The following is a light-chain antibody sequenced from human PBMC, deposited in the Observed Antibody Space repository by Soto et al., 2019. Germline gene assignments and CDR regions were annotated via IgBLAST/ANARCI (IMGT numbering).Light chain of an antibody. CDR1: QSVSSN. CDR2: DAS. V-gene: IGKV3-11*01. Sequence: EIVLTQSPGTLSLSPGERATLSCRASQSVSSNFAWYQQKPGQAPRLLIYDASNRATGIPARFSGSGSGTDFTLNISRLEAEDVAVYYCQQRSNWPLTFGEGTKVDIK. J-gene: IGKJ4*01. CDR3: QQRSNWPLT.